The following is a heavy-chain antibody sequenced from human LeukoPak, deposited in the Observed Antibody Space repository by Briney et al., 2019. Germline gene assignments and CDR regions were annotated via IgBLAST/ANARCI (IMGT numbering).Heavy chain of an antibody. CDR2: ISYDESNK. CDR3: ASEITMVRGVIITPPTFDY. J-gene: IGHJ4*02. Sequence: PGGSLRLSCAASGFTFSSYAMHWVRQAPGKGLEWVAVISYDESNKYYADSVKGRFTISRDNSKNTLYLQMNSLRAEDTAVYYCASEITMVRGVIITPPTFDYWGQGTLVTVSS. CDR1: GFTFSSYA. V-gene: IGHV3-30*04. D-gene: IGHD3-10*01.